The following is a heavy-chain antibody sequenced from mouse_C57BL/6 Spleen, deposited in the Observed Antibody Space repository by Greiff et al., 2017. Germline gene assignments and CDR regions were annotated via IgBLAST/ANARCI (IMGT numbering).Heavy chain of an antibody. D-gene: IGHD1-1*01. J-gene: IGHJ2*01. CDR3: ASYGSSPRYFDY. CDR1: GYSFTGYY. V-gene: IGHV1-42*01. CDR2: INPSTGGT. Sequence: EVQLQPSGPELVKPGASVKISCKASGYSFTGYYMNWVKQSPEKSLEWIGEINPSTGGTTYNQKFKAKATLTVDKSSSTAYMQLKSLTSEDSAVYYCASYGSSPRYFDYWGQGTTLTVSS.